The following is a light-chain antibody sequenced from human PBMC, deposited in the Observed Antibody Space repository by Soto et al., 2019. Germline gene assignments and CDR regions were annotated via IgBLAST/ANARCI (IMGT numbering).Light chain of an antibody. CDR2: DAS. J-gene: IGKJ4*01. CDR1: QSVSSY. V-gene: IGKV3-11*01. Sequence: EIVLTQSPATLSLSPGERATLSCRASQSVSSYLAWYQHKPGQAPRLLIYDASNRATDIPARFSGSGSGTDFTLTISSLEPEDFAVYYCHRWGTCPLTFGGGTKVEIK. CDR3: HRWGTCPLT.